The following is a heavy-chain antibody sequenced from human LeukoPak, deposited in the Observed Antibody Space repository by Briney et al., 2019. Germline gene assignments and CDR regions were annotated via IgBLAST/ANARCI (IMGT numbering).Heavy chain of an antibody. D-gene: IGHD3-10*01. CDR2: ISSSGSTI. CDR3: ARDHYVLLWFGESPPAFDY. Sequence: GGSLRLSCAASGFTFSSYEMNWVRQAPGKGLEWVSYISSSGSTIYYADSVKGRFTISRDNAKNSLYLQMNSLGAEDTAVYYCARDHYVLLWFGESPPAFDYWGQGTLVTVSS. J-gene: IGHJ4*02. CDR1: GFTFSSYE. V-gene: IGHV3-48*03.